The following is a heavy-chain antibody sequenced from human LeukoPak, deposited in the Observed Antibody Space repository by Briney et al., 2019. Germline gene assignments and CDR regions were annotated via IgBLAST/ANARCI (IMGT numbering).Heavy chain of an antibody. CDR1: GFTFSSYG. D-gene: IGHD6-13*01. CDR3: AKAEQQLD. J-gene: IGHJ6*02. Sequence: GRSLRLSCAASGFTFSSYGMHWVRQAPGKGLEWVAVISYDGSNKYYADSVKGRFTISRDNSKNTLYLQMNSLRAEDTAVYYCAKAEQQLDWGQGTTVTVSS. CDR2: ISYDGSNK. V-gene: IGHV3-30*18.